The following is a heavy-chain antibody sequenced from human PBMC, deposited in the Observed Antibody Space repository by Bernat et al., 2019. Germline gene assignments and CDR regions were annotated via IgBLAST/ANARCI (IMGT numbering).Heavy chain of an antibody. Sequence: EVQLVESGGGLVKPGGSLRLSCAASGFTFSSYSMNWVRQAPGKGLEWVSSISSSSSYIYYADSVKGRFTISRDNAKNSLYLQMNSLRAEDTAVYYCARPPGGGYCSGGSCYGMDVWGQGTTVTVSS. V-gene: IGHV3-21*01. J-gene: IGHJ6*02. D-gene: IGHD2-15*01. CDR3: ARPPGGGYCSGGSCYGMDV. CDR2: ISSSSSYI. CDR1: GFTFSSYS.